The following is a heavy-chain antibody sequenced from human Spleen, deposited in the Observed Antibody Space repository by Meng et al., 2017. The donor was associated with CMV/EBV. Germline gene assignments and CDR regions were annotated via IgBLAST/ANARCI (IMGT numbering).Heavy chain of an antibody. CDR3: AREESWGYEGGAFDI. J-gene: IGHJ3*02. CDR2: IWSDGENQ. V-gene: IGHV3-33*02. Sequence: GGSLRLSCAASGFAFSNYGMHWVRQAPGKGLEWVAVIWSDGENQYYTDSVKGRFTISRDTSTNTLFLQMNSLRAADTAVYYCAREESWGYEGGAFDIWGQGTMVTVSS. D-gene: IGHD7-27*01. CDR1: GFAFSNYG.